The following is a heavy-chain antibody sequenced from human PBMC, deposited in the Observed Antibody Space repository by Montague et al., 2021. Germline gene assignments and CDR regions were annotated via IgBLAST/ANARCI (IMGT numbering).Heavy chain of an antibody. Sequence: SETLSLTCTVSGGSISNYFWIWIRQPPGKGLEWIGFISCSERTNFDPSLKSRVTISLDTSKNQFSLNLSSVTAADTAVYYCARDTTTDGFDIWGQGTMVTVSS. CDR1: GGSISNYF. D-gene: IGHD1-1*01. CDR2: ISCSERT. V-gene: IGHV4-59*13. J-gene: IGHJ3*02. CDR3: ARDTTTDGFDI.